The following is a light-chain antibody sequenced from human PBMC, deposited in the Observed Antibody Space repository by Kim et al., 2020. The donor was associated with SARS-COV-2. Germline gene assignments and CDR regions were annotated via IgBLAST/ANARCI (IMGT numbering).Light chain of an antibody. Sequence: TLSASVGDRVTITCRASQSISSWLAWYQQKPGKAPKLLIYKASSLESGVPSRFSGSGSGTEFTLTISSLQPDDFATYYCQQYNSYSFGQGTKLEIK. CDR1: QSISSW. CDR2: KAS. J-gene: IGKJ2*01. V-gene: IGKV1-5*03. CDR3: QQYNSYS.